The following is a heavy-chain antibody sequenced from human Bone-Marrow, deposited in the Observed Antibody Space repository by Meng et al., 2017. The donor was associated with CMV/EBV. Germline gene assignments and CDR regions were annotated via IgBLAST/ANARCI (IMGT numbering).Heavy chain of an antibody. J-gene: IGHJ6*02. Sequence: GGSLRLSCTASGFTFGDYAMSWVRQAPRKGLEWVGFIRSKAYGGTTECAASVKGRFTISRDNAKNSLYLQMNSLRAEDTAVYYCARDGRAPYGSGSYYYYYYGMDVWGQGTTVTVSS. CDR3: ARDGRAPYGSGSYYYYYYGMDV. CDR2: IRSKAYGGTT. D-gene: IGHD3-10*01. CDR1: GFTFGDYA. V-gene: IGHV3-49*04.